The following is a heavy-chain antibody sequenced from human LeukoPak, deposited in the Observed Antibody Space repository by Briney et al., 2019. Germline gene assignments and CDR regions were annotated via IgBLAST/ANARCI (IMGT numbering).Heavy chain of an antibody. CDR1: GYTFTGYY. Sequence: ASVKVSCKASGYTFTGYYMHWVRQAPGQGLEWMGWINPNSGGTNYAQKSQGRVTMTRDTSISTAYMELSRLRSDDTAVYYCARGSLRYRYGMDVWGQGTTVTVSS. CDR2: INPNSGGT. CDR3: ARGSLRYRYGMDV. V-gene: IGHV1-2*02. J-gene: IGHJ6*02. D-gene: IGHD3-9*01.